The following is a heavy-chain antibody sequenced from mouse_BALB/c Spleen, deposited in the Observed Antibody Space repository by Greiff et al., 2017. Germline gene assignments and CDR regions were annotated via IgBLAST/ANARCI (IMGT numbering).Heavy chain of an antibody. CDR1: GYSITSDYA. D-gene: IGHD2-1*01. CDR2: ISYSGST. Sequence: EVQLQESGPGLVKPSQSLSLTCTVTGYSITSDYAWNWIRQFPGNKLEWMGYISYSGSTSYNPSLKSRISITRDTSKNQFFLQLNSVTTEDTATYYCARRDGNFAWFAYWGQGTLVTVSA. CDR3: ARRDGNFAWFAY. V-gene: IGHV3-2*02. J-gene: IGHJ3*01.